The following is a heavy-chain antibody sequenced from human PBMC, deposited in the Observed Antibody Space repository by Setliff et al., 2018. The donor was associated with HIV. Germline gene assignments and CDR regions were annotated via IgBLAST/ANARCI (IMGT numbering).Heavy chain of an antibody. CDR1: GYTFTSYY. Sequence: ASVKVSCKASGYTFTSYYMHWVRQAPGQGLEWMGIINPSGGSTSYAQKFQGRVTMTRDTSTSTVYMELSSLRSEDTAVYYCARSDIVVVVAAKGGAFDIWGQGTMVTVSS. V-gene: IGHV1-46*01. D-gene: IGHD2-15*01. J-gene: IGHJ3*02. CDR3: ARSDIVVVVAAKGGAFDI. CDR2: INPSGGST.